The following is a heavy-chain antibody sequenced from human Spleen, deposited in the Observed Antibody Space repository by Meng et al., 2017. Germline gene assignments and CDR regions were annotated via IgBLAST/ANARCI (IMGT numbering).Heavy chain of an antibody. CDR1: GGSVSSGSYY. V-gene: IGHV4-61*01. J-gene: IGHJ5*02. CDR3: VRSYCGGDCPPGA. Sequence: SETLSLTCTVSGGSVSSGSYYWSWIRQPPGMGLEWLGSIFYTGTTNYNPSLKRRVTISRDTSKNHFSLKLTSVTAAGAAVYYCVRSYCGGDCPPGAWGQGTLVTVSS. CDR2: IFYTGTT. D-gene: IGHD2-21*02.